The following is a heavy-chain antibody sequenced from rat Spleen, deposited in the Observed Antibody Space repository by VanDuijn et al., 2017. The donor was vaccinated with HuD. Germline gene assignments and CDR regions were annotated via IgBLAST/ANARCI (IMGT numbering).Heavy chain of an antibody. Sequence: EVQLVESGGGFVQPGRSLKLSCAASGFAFNYFGMAWVRQAPTKGLEWVATISYDATSTYYRDSVKGRFTISRDNAKSTLYLQMDSLGSEDTATYYCVRQMGGYWGQGVMVTVSS. V-gene: IGHV5-29*01. CDR1: GFAFNYFG. CDR2: ISYDATST. D-gene: IGHD1-7*01. CDR3: VRQMGGY. J-gene: IGHJ2*01.